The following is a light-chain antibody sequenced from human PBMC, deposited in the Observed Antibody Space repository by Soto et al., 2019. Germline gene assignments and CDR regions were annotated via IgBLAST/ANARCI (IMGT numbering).Light chain of an antibody. CDR2: ATS. CDR3: QQYGSAPYT. V-gene: IGKV3-20*01. Sequence: ETVVTQSPGTLSLSPGEGATLSCRASQSVDSNYLAWYQQSPRQARRLLIHATSKRASGIADRFSGSCSAADFILTSSRLEPEDFAVYYCQQYGSAPYTFGQGTPLEFK. CDR1: QSVDSNY. J-gene: IGKJ2*01.